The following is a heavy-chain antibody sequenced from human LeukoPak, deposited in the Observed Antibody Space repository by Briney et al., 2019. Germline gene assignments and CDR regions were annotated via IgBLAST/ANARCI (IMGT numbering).Heavy chain of an antibody. J-gene: IGHJ4*02. D-gene: IGHD3-16*02. V-gene: IGHV1-2*02. Sequence: ASVKVPCKASGYTFTGYYMHWVRQAPGQGLEWMGWINPNSGGTNYAQKFQGRVTMTRDTSISTAYMELSRLRSDDTAVYYCARDQSNDYVWGSYRPLYYFDYWGQGTLVTVSS. CDR3: ARDQSNDYVWGSYRPLYYFDY. CDR1: GYTFTGYY. CDR2: INPNSGGT.